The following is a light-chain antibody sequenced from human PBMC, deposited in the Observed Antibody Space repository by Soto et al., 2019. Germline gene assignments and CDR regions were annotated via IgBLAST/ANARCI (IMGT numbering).Light chain of an antibody. CDR3: QQYGSSPLT. V-gene: IGKV3-20*01. J-gene: IGKJ1*01. CDR2: GAS. CDR1: QSVSSSY. Sequence: EIVLKQSPGTLSLSPGERATLSCRASQSVSSSYLAWYQQKPGQAPRLLIYGASSRATGIPDRFSGSGSGTDFTLTISRLEPEDFAVYYCQQYGSSPLTFGQGTKVDNK.